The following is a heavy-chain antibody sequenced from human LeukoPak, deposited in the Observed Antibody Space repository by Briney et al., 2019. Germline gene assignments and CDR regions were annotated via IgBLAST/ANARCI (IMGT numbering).Heavy chain of an antibody. Sequence: SETLSLTCTVSGGSISSSSYYWGWIRPPPGKGLEWIGSIYYSGSAYYNPSLKSRVTISVDTSKNQFSLRLSSVTAADTAVYYCARLSGYSVYNWFDPWGQGTLVTVSS. CDR1: GGSISSSSYY. CDR2: IYYSGSA. CDR3: ARLSGYSVYNWFDP. D-gene: IGHD5/OR15-5a*01. J-gene: IGHJ5*02. V-gene: IGHV4-39*01.